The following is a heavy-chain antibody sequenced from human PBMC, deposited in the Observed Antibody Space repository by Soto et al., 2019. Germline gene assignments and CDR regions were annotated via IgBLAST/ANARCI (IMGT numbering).Heavy chain of an antibody. D-gene: IGHD6-19*01. Sequence: QVQLQESGPGLVEPSGTLSLTCGVSGGTIRSPDWWTWVRQPPGKGLEWIGDIFQSGSTNYTPSLESRVTISVDKSKNQFSLTLTSVTAADTAVYFCARGRGRYSSGWSWFDPWGQGILVTVSS. CDR2: IFQSGST. CDR3: ARGRGRYSSGWSWFDP. V-gene: IGHV4-4*02. J-gene: IGHJ5*02. CDR1: GGTIRSPDW.